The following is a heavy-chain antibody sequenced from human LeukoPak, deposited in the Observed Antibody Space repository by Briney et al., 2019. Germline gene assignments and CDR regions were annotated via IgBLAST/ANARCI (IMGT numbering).Heavy chain of an antibody. CDR1: GVAFNSYE. CDR2: ISSSGSIT. D-gene: IGHD6-13*01. J-gene: IGHJ4*02. V-gene: IGHV3-48*03. Sequence: GGSLRLSSADSGVAFNSYEMNWVRQAPGKGLEWVSYISSSGSITYYADSVKGRFTISRDNAKSSLYLQMNSLRAEDTAVYYCAKHGPGGAAVPFGYTGQGTLVIVSS. CDR3: AKHGPGGAAVPFGY.